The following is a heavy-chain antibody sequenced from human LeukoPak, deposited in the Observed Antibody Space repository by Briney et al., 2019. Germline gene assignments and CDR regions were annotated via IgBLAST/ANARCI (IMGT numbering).Heavy chain of an antibody. CDR2: VRYDESNK. J-gene: IGHJ4*02. Sequence: GGSLRLSCAASGFTFDNYGMQWVRRAPGKELEWVAFVRYDESNKYYVDSVKGRFTISRDNSKNALYLQMNSLRAEDTAVYYCAKDRFFAGQSNPRYFDYWGQGTLVTVSS. CDR3: AKDRFFAGQSNPRYFDY. D-gene: IGHD3-3*01. CDR1: GFTFDNYG. V-gene: IGHV3-30*02.